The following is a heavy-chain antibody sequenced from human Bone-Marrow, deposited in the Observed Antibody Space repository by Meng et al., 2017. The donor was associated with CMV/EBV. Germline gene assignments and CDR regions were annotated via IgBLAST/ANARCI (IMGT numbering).Heavy chain of an antibody. J-gene: IGHJ1*01. CDR3: ARVVAVSGQL. CDR2: INPNTGVT. V-gene: IGHV1-2*02. CDR1: GYPFTGYY. Sequence: ASVKVSCKASGYPFTGYYMHWVRQAPGQGLEWMGWINPNTGVTNYAQKFQGRVSLTRDTSISTVYVELRSLRSDDTAMYYCARVVAVSGQLWGHGTLVTVSS. D-gene: IGHD2-21*01.